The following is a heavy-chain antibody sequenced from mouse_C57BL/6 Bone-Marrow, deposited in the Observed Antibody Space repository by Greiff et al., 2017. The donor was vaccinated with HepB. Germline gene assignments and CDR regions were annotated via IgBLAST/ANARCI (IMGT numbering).Heavy chain of an antibody. J-gene: IGHJ3*01. CDR1: GYSITSGYY. V-gene: IGHV3-6*01. D-gene: IGHD4-1*01. CDR3: ARDWANWDGFAY. CDR2: ISYDGSN. Sequence: EVKLQESGPGLVKPSQSLSLTCSVTGYSITSGYYWNWIRQFPGNKLEWMGYISYDGSNNYNPSLKNRISITRDTSKNQFFLKLNSVTTEDTATYYCARDWANWDGFAYWGQGTLVTVSA.